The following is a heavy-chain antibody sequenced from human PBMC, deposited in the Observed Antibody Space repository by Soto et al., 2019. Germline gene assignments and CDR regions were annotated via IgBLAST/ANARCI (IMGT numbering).Heavy chain of an antibody. V-gene: IGHV4-34*01. J-gene: IGHJ6*03. CDR1: GGSFSGYY. D-gene: IGHD3-3*01. CDR3: ARIRRNFWSGSPHGSGINRLYYYMDV. Sequence: SETLSLTCAVYGGSFSGYYWSWIRQPPGKGLEWIGEINHSGSTNYNPSLKSRVTISVDTSKNQFSLKLGSVTAADTAVYYCARIRRNFWSGSPHGSGINRLYYYMDVWGKGTTVTVSS. CDR2: INHSGST.